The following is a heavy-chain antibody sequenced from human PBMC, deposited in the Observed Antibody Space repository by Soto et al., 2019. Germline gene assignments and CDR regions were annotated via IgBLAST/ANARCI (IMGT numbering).Heavy chain of an antibody. J-gene: IGHJ4*02. CDR1: GFTFDDYA. D-gene: IGHD6-19*01. CDR3: AKAESSGWYYSLDY. CDR2: LSWNSGTI. V-gene: IGHV3-9*01. Sequence: VQLVESGGGLVQPGKSLRLSCAASGFTFDDYAMHWVRQVPGKGLEWVSGLSWNSGTIDYADSVKGRFTISRDNAKNTLHLQMNSLKPEDTAFYYCAKAESSGWYYSLDYWGQGTRVTVSS.